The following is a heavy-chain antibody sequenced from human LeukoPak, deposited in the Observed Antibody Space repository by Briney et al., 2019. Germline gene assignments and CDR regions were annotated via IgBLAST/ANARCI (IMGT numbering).Heavy chain of an antibody. V-gene: IGHV4-30-2*01. Sequence: PSQTLSLTCTVSGGSISSGGYYWSWIRQPPGKGLEWIGYIYHSGSTYYNPSLKSRVTISVDRSKNQFSLKLSSVTAADTAVYYCARDAGTNDAFDIWGQGTMVTVSS. CDR2: IYHSGST. J-gene: IGHJ3*02. CDR1: GGSISSGGYY. CDR3: ARDAGTNDAFDI. D-gene: IGHD1-26*01.